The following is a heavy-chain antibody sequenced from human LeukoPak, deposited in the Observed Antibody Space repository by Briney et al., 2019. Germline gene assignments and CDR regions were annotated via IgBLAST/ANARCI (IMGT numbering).Heavy chain of an antibody. CDR1: GGSISSGSYY. D-gene: IGHD1-26*01. Sequence: TSETLSLTCTVSGGSISSGSYYWSWIRQPAGKGLEWIGRIYTSGSTNYNPSLKSRVTISVDTSKNQFSLKLSSVTAADTAVYYCARERWELHWFDPWGQGTLVTVSS. CDR3: ARERWELHWFDP. J-gene: IGHJ5*02. V-gene: IGHV4-61*02. CDR2: IYTSGST.